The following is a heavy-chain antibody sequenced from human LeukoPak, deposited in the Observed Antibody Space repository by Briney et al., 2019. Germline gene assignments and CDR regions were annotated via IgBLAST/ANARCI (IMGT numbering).Heavy chain of an antibody. V-gene: IGHV4-4*07. CDR1: GGSISSYY. D-gene: IGHD3-3*01. CDR3: ARGGDFWSGYWYYFDY. Sequence: SETLSLTCTVSGGSISSYYWSWIRQPAGKGLEWIGRIYTSGSTNYNPSLKSRVTMSVDTSKNQFSLKLSSVTAADTAVYYCARGGDFWSGYWYYFDYWGQGTLVTVPS. CDR2: IYTSGST. J-gene: IGHJ4*02.